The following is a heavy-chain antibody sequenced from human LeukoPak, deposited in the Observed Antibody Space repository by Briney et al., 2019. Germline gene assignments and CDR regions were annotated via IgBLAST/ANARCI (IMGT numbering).Heavy chain of an antibody. CDR3: VRSLRDWFRPPFDS. V-gene: IGHV3-48*03. Sequence: GGSLRLSCEASGFTFSRYEMNWVRQAPGKGLEWISFINTSNNTMYYADSVQGRFTVSRDNAYNPLYLQMNTLRVEDTAVYYCVRSLRDWFRPPFDSWGQGTLVTVSS. D-gene: IGHD3/OR15-3a*01. CDR1: GFTFSRYE. CDR2: INTSNNTM. J-gene: IGHJ4*02.